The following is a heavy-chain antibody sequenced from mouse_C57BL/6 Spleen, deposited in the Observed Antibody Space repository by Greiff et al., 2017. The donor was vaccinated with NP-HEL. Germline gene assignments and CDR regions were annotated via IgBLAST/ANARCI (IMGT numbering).Heavy chain of an antibody. CDR2: IYPGNSDT. D-gene: IGHD2-4*01. CDR1: GYTFTSYW. Sequence: EVKVEESGTVLARPGASVKMSCKTSGYTFTSYWMHWVKQRPGQGLEWIGAIYPGNSDTTYNQKFKGKAKLTADTSASTAYVELSSLTNEDSAVYYCTREYDCSFCAYWCQGTLVTVSA. J-gene: IGHJ3*01. CDR3: TREYDCSFCAY. V-gene: IGHV1-5*01.